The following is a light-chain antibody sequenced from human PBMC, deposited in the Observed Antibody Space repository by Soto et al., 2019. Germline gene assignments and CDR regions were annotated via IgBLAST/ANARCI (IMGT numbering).Light chain of an antibody. CDR2: SNN. Sequence: QSVLTQPPSASGTPGQRVTISCSGSSSNIGGNAVNWYQQLPGTTPTLLIYSNNQRPSGVPARFSGSKSGTSASLAISGLQCEDEADYYCAAWDDSLSGYVFGTGTKLTVL. CDR3: AAWDDSLSGYV. J-gene: IGLJ1*01. V-gene: IGLV1-44*01. CDR1: SSNIGGNA.